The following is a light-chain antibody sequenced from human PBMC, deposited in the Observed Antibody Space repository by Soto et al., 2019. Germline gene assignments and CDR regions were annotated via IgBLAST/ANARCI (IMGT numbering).Light chain of an antibody. CDR3: QSCDNGYVV. Sequence: NFMLTQPHSVSESPGKTVTISCTRSSGNIANNYVQWYQRRPGRSPTTVIYEDNQRPSGVPDRFSGSIDSSSNSASLTISGLKTEDEADYYCQSCDNGYVVFGGGTKLTVL. CDR1: SGNIANNY. V-gene: IGLV6-57*01. J-gene: IGLJ3*02. CDR2: EDN.